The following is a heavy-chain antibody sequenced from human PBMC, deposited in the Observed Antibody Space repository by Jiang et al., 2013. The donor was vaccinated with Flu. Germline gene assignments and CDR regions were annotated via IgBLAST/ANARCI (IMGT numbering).Heavy chain of an antibody. CDR2: IYHSGST. CDR3: ARAKGGWSPYVVVIAMGREYYFDY. Sequence: GPGLVKPSGTLSLTCAVSGGSISSSNWWSWVRQPPGKGLEWIGEIYHSGSTNYNPSLKSRVTISVDKSKNQFSLKLSSVTAADTAVYYCARAKGGWSPYVVVIAMGREYYFDYWGQGTLVTVSS. CDR1: GGSISSSNW. D-gene: IGHD2-21*01. J-gene: IGHJ4*02. V-gene: IGHV4-4*02.